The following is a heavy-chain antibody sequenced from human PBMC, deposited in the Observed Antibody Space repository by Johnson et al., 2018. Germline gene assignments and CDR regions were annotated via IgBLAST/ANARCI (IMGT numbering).Heavy chain of an antibody. J-gene: IGHJ4*02. D-gene: IGHD6-19*01. CDR1: GYIFTDFG. Sequence: QVQLVQSGGEVKKPGASVKVSCKASGYIFTDFGISWVRQAPGQGLEWMGWISGYNGNTNYAENLQGRVTMTTDTSTMTAYMELRSLRSDDTAVYYCAREVGSSGWVLYVDYWGQGTLVTVSS. CDR3: AREVGSSGWVLYVDY. V-gene: IGHV1-18*01. CDR2: ISGYNGNT.